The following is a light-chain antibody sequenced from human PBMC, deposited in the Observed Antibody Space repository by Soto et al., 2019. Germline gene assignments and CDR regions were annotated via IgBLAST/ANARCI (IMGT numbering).Light chain of an antibody. V-gene: IGLV1-40*01. Sequence: QSVLTQPPSASGTPGQWVTISCSGSSSNIGNNFVYWYQQLPGTAPKLLIYGNSNRPSGVPDRFSGSKSGTSASLAITGLQAEDEADYYCQSYDSSLSGSDVVFGGGTKLTVL. CDR2: GNS. J-gene: IGLJ2*01. CDR3: QSYDSSLSGSDVV. CDR1: SSNIGNNF.